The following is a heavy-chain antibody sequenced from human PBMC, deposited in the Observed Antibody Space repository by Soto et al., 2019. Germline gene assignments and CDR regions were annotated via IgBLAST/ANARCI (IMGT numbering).Heavy chain of an antibody. CDR2: IIPIFGTA. CDR1: GGTFSSYA. CDR3: AGGGSLGLERMFMDV. V-gene: IGHV1-69*12. J-gene: IGHJ6*02. D-gene: IGHD1-1*01. Sequence: QVQLVQSGAEVKKPGSSVKVSCKASGGTFSSYAISWVRQAPGQGLEWMGGIIPIFGTANYAQKFQGRVTITGDESTSTAYMELSSLSSEDMAVYYCAGGGSLGLERMFMDVWGQGTTVTVSS.